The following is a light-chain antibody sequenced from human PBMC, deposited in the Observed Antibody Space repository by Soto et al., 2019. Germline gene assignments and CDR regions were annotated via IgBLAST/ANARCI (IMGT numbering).Light chain of an antibody. CDR3: ASYAGTRLFV. V-gene: IGLV2-8*01. Sequence: QSALTQPPSASGSPGQSLTNSCTGTSSDVGFYNFVSWYQQRPGKAPKLVIYEVTKRPSGVPDRFSGSKSGSTASLTVSGLQADDEADYYCASYAGTRLFVFGSGTKLTVL. J-gene: IGLJ1*01. CDR2: EVT. CDR1: SSDVGFYNF.